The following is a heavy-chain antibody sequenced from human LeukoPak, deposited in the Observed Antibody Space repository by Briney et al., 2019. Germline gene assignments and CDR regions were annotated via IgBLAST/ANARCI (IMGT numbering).Heavy chain of an antibody. CDR2: IYYSGST. V-gene: IGHV4-59*12. CDR1: GGSISSYY. CDR3: ARRILYDYDLDV. J-gene: IGHJ6*04. D-gene: IGHD3-16*01. Sequence: PSETLSLTCTVSGGSISSYYWSWIRQPPGKGLEWIGYIYYSGSTNYNPSLKSRVTISVDTSKNQFSLKLSSVTAADTAAYYCARRILYDYDLDVWGKGTTVTVSS.